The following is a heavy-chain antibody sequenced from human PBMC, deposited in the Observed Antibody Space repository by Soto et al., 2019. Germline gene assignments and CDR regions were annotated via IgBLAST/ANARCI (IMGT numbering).Heavy chain of an antibody. D-gene: IGHD1-26*01. CDR3: TRDPLKVGAHRKYFRH. Sequence: QVQLVQSGAEVKKPGSSVKVSCKASGGTFSSYAISWVRQAPGQGLEWMGRIIPIFGTANYAQKFQGRVTITGDASTSTAYMELSRLKSEDKGVYFCTRDPLKVGAHRKYFRHWGQGTLVTVSS. CDR2: IIPIFGTA. J-gene: IGHJ1*01. V-gene: IGHV1-69*18. CDR1: GGTFSSYA.